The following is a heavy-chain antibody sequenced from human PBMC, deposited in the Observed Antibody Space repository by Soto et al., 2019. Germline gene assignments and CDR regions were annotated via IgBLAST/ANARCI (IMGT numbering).Heavy chain of an antibody. J-gene: IGHJ6*02. Sequence: SVKVSCKASGFTFTSSAVQWVRQARGQRLEWIGWIVVGSGNTNYAQKFQERVTITRDMSTSTAYMELSSLRSEDTAVYCCAAVQLRFLEWLPLDVWGQGTTVTVSS. CDR2: IVVGSGNT. D-gene: IGHD3-3*01. V-gene: IGHV1-58*01. CDR1: GFTFTSSA. CDR3: AAVQLRFLEWLPLDV.